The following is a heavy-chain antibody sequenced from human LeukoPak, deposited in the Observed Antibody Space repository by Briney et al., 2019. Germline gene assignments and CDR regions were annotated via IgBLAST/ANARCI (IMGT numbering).Heavy chain of an antibody. J-gene: IGHJ4*02. Sequence: PGRSLRLSCAASGFTFSNYAMHWVRQAPGKGLEWVAVIWYDGSNKYYADSVQGRFTISRDNSKTTLYLQMNSLRAEDTAVYYCARDFGTSAAATLYLDYWGQGTLVTVSS. CDR2: IWYDGSNK. CDR3: ARDFGTSAAATLYLDY. CDR1: GFTFSNYA. V-gene: IGHV3-33*01. D-gene: IGHD2-15*01.